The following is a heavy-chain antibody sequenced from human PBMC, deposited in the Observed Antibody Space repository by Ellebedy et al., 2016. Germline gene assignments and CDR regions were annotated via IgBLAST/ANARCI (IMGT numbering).Heavy chain of an antibody. D-gene: IGHD3-10*01. CDR2: IFPSGYT. V-gene: IGHV4-4*07. Sequence: SETLSLXXTVSGGSLSSQYWRWVRHPAGKGLEWIGHIFPSGYTDYNPSLKSRVTMSIDKSKNQFSLKMTPVTAADTAVYYCAREARTPMVWGVTEDVWGQGTTVTVSS. CDR3: AREARTPMVWGVTEDV. J-gene: IGHJ6*02. CDR1: GGSLSSQY.